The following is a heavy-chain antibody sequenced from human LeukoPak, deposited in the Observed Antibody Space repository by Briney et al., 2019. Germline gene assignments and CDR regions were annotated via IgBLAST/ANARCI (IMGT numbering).Heavy chain of an antibody. CDR3: AKGWGGYGNDAFDI. Sequence: PGGSLRLSCAASGFTFSSYSMNWVRQAPGKGLEWVSHITASGTAMFYADSVKGRFTISRDNAKNSLYLQMNSLRDEDTAVYYCAKGWGGYGNDAFDIWGQGTMVTVSS. V-gene: IGHV3-48*02. CDR1: GFTFSSYS. J-gene: IGHJ3*02. D-gene: IGHD5-12*01. CDR2: ITASGTAM.